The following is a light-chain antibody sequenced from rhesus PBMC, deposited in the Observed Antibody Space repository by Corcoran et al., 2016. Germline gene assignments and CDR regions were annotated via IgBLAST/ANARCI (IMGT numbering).Light chain of an antibody. Sequence: DIQMTQSPSSLSASVGDRVTITCQASQGISNWLAWYQQKPGKAPKLLLYTASSLQSGVPSRFSGSGSWKEFTFTISSLQPEDFATYYCQQHNSNPYSFGQGTKVEIK. V-gene: IGKV1S4*01. J-gene: IGKJ2*01. CDR1: QGISNW. CDR2: TAS. CDR3: QQHNSNPYS.